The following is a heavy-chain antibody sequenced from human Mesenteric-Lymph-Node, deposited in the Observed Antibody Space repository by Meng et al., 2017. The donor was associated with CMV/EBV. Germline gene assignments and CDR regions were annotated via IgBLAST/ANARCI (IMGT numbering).Heavy chain of an antibody. CDR3: ARVPMTGLYFDN. Sequence: SVKVSCKASGDTFSNYIISWVRQAPGQGFEWMGRIIPFLNTINYAQRFQGRVTFTADTSTNSAYMELTSLKSEDTAVYYCARVPMTGLYFDNWGQGTLVTVSS. D-gene: IGHD3-9*01. CDR2: IIPFLNTI. V-gene: IGHV1-69*08. CDR1: GDTFSNYI. J-gene: IGHJ4*02.